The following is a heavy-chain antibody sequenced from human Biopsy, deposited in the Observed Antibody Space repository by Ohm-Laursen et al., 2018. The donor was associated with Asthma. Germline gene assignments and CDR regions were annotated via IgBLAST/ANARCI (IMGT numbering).Heavy chain of an antibody. Sequence: SVKVSCKASGYTFISYAIHWVRQAPGQRLEWMGWINAGNSNTKYSQKFQGRVTITRDTSASTAYMDLSSLRSEDTAVYYCARTYYDFLTGQVNDAFAMWGQGTMVTVSS. V-gene: IGHV1-3*01. CDR2: INAGNSNT. CDR1: GYTFISYA. J-gene: IGHJ3*02. D-gene: IGHD3-9*01. CDR3: ARTYYDFLTGQVNDAFAM.